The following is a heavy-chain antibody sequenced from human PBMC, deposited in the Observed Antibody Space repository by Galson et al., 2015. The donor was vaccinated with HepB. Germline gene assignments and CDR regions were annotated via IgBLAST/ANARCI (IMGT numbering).Heavy chain of an antibody. Sequence: SLRLSCAASGFTFSSYWMSWVRQAPGKGLEWVANIKQDGSEKYYVDSVEGRFTISRDNAKNSLYLQMNSLRAEDTAVYYCASGRGVGATYRWADYFDYWGQGTLVTVSS. V-gene: IGHV3-7*01. D-gene: IGHD1-26*01. CDR3: ASGRGVGATYRWADYFDY. CDR1: GFTFSSYW. CDR2: IKQDGSEK. J-gene: IGHJ4*02.